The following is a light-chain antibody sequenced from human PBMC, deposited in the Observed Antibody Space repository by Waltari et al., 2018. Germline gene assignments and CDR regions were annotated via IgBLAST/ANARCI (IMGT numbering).Light chain of an antibody. CDR3: QETYTTLFT. CDR1: QTIRNN. Sequence: DIQMTQSPPSLAASVGDSVNITCRASQTIRNNLNWYQQRPGKAPKLLISAASSLQSGVPSRFSGSGSGTDFALTISSLQPEDFASYRCQETYTTLFTFGPGTKVEIK. V-gene: IGKV1-39*01. J-gene: IGKJ3*01. CDR2: AAS.